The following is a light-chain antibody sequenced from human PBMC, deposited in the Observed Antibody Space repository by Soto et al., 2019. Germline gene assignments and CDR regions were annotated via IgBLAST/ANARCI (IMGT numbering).Light chain of an antibody. Sequence: IQLTQSPSSLSASVGDRVTITCRASQGIRSYLAWYQQKPGRAPKLLIHAASILQSGVPSRFSGSGSETDFTLTINSLQPEDFATYYCQQLSGYPLTFGGGTKVEI. J-gene: IGKJ4*01. CDR3: QQLSGYPLT. CDR1: QGIRSY. CDR2: AAS. V-gene: IGKV1-9*01.